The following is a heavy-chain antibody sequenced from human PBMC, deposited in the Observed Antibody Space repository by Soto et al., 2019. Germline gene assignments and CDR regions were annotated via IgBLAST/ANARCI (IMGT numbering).Heavy chain of an antibody. CDR1: GGYIRSYY. D-gene: IGHD5-12*01. V-gene: IGHV4-59*01. J-gene: IGHJ5*02. CDR2: IYYSGST. CDR3: AGIVSGYDINWFDP. Sequence: AETLSHTCPVSGGYIRSYYWSWMRQISGKGLEWIGYIYYSGSTNYNPSLKSRVTISVDTSKNQFSLKLSSVTAADTAVYYCAGIVSGYDINWFDPWGQGTLVTVSS.